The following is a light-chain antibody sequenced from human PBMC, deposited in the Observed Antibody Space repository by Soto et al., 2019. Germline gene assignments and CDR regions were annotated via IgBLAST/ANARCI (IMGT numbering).Light chain of an antibody. CDR2: DVS. CDR3: CSYAGSYTFYV. J-gene: IGLJ1*01. Sequence: SVLTPPPPVSGSPGQSVTLSRPGNSSDVGGYNYVSWYQQHPGKAPKLMIYDVSKRPSGVPDRFSGSKSGNTASLTISGLQAEDEADYYCCSYAGSYTFYVFGTGTKVTVL. V-gene: IGLV2-11*01. CDR1: SSDVGGYNY.